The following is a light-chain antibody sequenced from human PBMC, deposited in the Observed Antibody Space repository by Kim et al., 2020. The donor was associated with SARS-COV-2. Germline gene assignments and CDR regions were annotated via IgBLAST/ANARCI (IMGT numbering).Light chain of an antibody. V-gene: IGLV2-11*01. Sequence: QSALTQPRSVSGSPGQSVTISCTGTSSDVGGYNYVSWYLQHPGKAPKVVIYDVSKRPSGVPDRFSGSKSGNTASLTISGLQAEDEADYYCCSYAGSYIWVFGGGTQLTVL. CDR1: SSDVGGYNY. J-gene: IGLJ3*02. CDR2: DVS. CDR3: CSYAGSYIWV.